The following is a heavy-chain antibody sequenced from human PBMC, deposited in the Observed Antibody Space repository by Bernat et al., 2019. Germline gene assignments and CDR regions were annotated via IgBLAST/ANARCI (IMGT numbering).Heavy chain of an antibody. CDR1: GGSFSGYY. CDR3: ARGLRWPQYYFDY. D-gene: IGHD4-23*01. Sequence: QVQLQQWGAGLLKPSETLSLTCAVYGGSFSGYYWSWIRQPPGKGLEWIGEINHSGSTNYNPSLKSRVPISVDTSKNQFSLKLSSVTAADTAVYYCARGLRWPQYYFDYWGQGTLVTVSS. J-gene: IGHJ4*02. CDR2: INHSGST. V-gene: IGHV4-34*01.